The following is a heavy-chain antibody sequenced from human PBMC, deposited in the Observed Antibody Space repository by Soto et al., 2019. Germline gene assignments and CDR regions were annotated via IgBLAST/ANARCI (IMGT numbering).Heavy chain of an antibody. CDR1: GDSINSDNYY. Sequence: QLQLQESGPGLVKPSETLSLTCSVSGDSINSDNYYWSWIRQPPGKGLEWIGSIYYRGNTYYNPSLKTRATIPLDKSKSQFSLKLNSVTAADSAVYFCARLEGLATISYYFDYCGQGTLVTVSS. J-gene: IGHJ4*02. D-gene: IGHD3-9*01. CDR2: IYYRGNT. CDR3: ARLEGLATISYYFDY. V-gene: IGHV4-39*01.